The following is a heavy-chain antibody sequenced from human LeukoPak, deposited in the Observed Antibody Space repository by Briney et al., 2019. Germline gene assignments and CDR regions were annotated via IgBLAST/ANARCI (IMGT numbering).Heavy chain of an antibody. D-gene: IGHD6-13*01. J-gene: IGHJ4*02. CDR1: GFTFSSYA. CDR3: AKARYNSGWYDD. Sequence: GGSLRLSCAASGFTFSSYAMSWVRQAPGKGLEWVSVIGGSSATTYYADSGKGRFTISRDNSKNMLYLQMSSLRAEDTAVYYCAKARYNSGWYDDWGQGTLVTVSP. CDR2: IGGSSATT. V-gene: IGHV3-23*01.